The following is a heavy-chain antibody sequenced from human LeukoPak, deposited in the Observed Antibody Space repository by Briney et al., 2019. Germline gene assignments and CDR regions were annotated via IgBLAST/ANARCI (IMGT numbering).Heavy chain of an antibody. V-gene: IGHV1-2*02. CDR2: INPNSGGT. J-gene: IGHJ5*02. CDR3: TRALYNWNDRRWFDP. D-gene: IGHD1-20*01. Sequence: GASVKVSCKASGYTFTGYYMHWVRQAPGQGLEWMGWINPNSGGTNYAQKFRGRVTMTRDTSISTAYIELSRLRSDDTAVYYCTRALYNWNDRRWFDPWGQGTLVTVSS. CDR1: GYTFTGYY.